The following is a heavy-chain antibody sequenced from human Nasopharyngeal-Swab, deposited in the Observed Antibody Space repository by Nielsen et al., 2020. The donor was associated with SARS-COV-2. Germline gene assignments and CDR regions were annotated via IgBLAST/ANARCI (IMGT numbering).Heavy chain of an antibody. V-gene: IGHV3-13*05. J-gene: IGHJ3*02. Sequence: GESLTISCAASGFTFSSYDMHWVRQATGKGLEWVSVIGTAGDPYYPGSVKGRFTISRENAKNSLYLQMNSLRAGDTAVYYCARARSVAGTGDDAFDIWGQGTMVTVSS. D-gene: IGHD6-19*01. CDR1: GFTFSSYD. CDR3: ARARSVAGTGDDAFDI. CDR2: IGTAGDP.